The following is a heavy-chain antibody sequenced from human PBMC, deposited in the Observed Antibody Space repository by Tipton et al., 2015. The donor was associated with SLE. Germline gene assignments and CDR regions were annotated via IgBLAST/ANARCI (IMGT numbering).Heavy chain of an antibody. CDR1: GGSISSHY. J-gene: IGHJ4*02. V-gene: IGHV4-39*07. D-gene: IGHD3-22*01. CDR2: IYHSGST. Sequence: TLSLTCTVSGGSISSHYWGWIRQPPGKGLECIGSIYHSGSTNYNPSLKSRVTISVDTSKNQFSLKLSSVTAADTAVYYCAREKPPYDSSGYYFDYWGQGTPVTVFS. CDR3: AREKPPYDSSGYYFDY.